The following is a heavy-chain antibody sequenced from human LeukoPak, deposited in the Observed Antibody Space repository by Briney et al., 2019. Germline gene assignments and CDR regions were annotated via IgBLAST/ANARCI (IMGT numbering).Heavy chain of an antibody. V-gene: IGHV4-34*01. J-gene: IGHJ5*02. CDR3: GGDGYNPWFDP. D-gene: IGHD5-24*01. Sequence: PSETLSLTCAIYGGSFSGYYWSWIRQPPRKGLEWIGGINHSGSTNYNPSLKSRGTISIDTAKNQFYLKLSSVTAADTAVYYCGGDGYNPWFDPWGQGTLVTVSS. CDR1: GGSFSGYY. CDR2: INHSGST.